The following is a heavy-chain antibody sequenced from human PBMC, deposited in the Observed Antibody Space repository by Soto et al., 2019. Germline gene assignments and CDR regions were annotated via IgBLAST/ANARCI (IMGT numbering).Heavy chain of an antibody. J-gene: IGHJ5*02. V-gene: IGHV4-39*01. CDR2: IYYSGSI. Sequence: SETLSLTWSVSGGSISSSSYYWGWIRQPPGKGLEWIGSIYYSGSIYYNPSLKSRVTISVDTSKNQFSLKLSSVTAAETAVYYCARQSSGWYNWFDPWGQGTLVT. CDR1: GGSISSSSYY. CDR3: ARQSSGWYNWFDP. D-gene: IGHD6-19*01.